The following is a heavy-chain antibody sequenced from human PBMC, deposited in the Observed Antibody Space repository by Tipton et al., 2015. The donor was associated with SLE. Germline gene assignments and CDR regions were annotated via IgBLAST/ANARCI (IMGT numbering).Heavy chain of an antibody. V-gene: IGHV4-34*01. CDR2: INHSGRT. Sequence: TLSLTCAVFGGSFSGYYWTWIRQPPGKGLEWIGEINHSGRTNYNQSLKSRVSMSVDTSKTQFSLKLTSVTAADTAVCYCARLTVRSSDWGHGTLVTVSS. D-gene: IGHD2-8*02. CDR1: GGSFSGYY. J-gene: IGHJ1*01. CDR3: ARLTVRSSD.